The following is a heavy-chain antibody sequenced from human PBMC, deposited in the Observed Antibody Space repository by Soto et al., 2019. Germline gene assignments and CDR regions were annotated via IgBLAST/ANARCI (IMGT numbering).Heavy chain of an antibody. CDR2: IIPIFGTA. J-gene: IGHJ4*02. CDR1: GGTFSSYA. CDR3: ARVQILRGVIINGGYFDY. D-gene: IGHD3-10*01. Sequence: ASVKVSCKASGGTFSSYAISWVRQAPGQGLEWMGGIIPIFGTANYAQKFQGRVTITADESTSTAYMELSSLRSEDTAVYYCARVQILRGVIINGGYFDYWGQGTLVTVSS. V-gene: IGHV1-69*13.